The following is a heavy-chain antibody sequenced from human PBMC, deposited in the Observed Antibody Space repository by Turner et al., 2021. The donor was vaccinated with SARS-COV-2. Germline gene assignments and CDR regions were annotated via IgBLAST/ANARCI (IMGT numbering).Heavy chain of an antibody. CDR2: ISWNSGSR. D-gene: IGHD6-13*01. J-gene: IGHJ5*02. V-gene: IGHV3-9*01. CDR1: GFTFEDYA. Sequence: EVQLVESGGGLVQPGRSLRLSCAASGFTFEDYAMHWVRQAPGKGLEWVSGISWNSGSRGYADSVKGRFTISRDNAKNSLYLQMNSLRAEDTALYYCAKDLGQLDWFDPWGQGTLVTVSS. CDR3: AKDLGQLDWFDP.